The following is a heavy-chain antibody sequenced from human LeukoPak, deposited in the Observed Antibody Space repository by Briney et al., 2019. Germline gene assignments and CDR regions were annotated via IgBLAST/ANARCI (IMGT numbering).Heavy chain of an antibody. CDR2: IYSSGNT. CDR1: GGSISSDGYS. Sequence: SETLSLTRTVSGGSISSDGYSWSWIRQPPGKGLEWIGYIYSSGNTYYNPSLRSRVTISVDASKTQFSLRLTSVTAADTAIYYCARDSAYYYYMDVWGKGTTVTVSS. CDR3: ARDSAYYYYMDV. J-gene: IGHJ6*03. D-gene: IGHD3-10*01. V-gene: IGHV4-30-4*07.